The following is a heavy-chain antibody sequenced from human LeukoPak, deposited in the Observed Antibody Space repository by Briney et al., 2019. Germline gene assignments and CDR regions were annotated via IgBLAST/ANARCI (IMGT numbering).Heavy chain of an antibody. CDR2: ISYDGSNK. D-gene: IGHD3-16*01. CDR1: GFTFSSYG. CDR3: VKGKDLYGALDI. V-gene: IGHV3-30*18. Sequence: GRSLRLSCAASGFTFSSYGMHWVRQAPGKGLEWVAVISYDGSNKYYADSVKGRFTISRDNSKNTLFLQMDSLRVEDTAVYYCVKGKDLYGALDIWGQGTMVTVSS. J-gene: IGHJ3*02.